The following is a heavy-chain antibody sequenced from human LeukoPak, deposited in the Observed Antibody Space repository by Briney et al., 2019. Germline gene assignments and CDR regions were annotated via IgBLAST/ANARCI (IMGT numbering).Heavy chain of an antibody. J-gene: IGHJ4*02. CDR3: ARIYDFWSGYFYY. D-gene: IGHD3-3*01. Sequence: GESLKISCNGSGYSFTSYWIGWVRQMPGKGLEWMGIIYPGDSDTRYSPSFQGQVTISADKSISTAYLQWSSLKASDTAMYYCARIYDFWSGYFYYWGQGTLVTVSS. CDR2: IYPGDSDT. V-gene: IGHV5-51*01. CDR1: GYSFTSYW.